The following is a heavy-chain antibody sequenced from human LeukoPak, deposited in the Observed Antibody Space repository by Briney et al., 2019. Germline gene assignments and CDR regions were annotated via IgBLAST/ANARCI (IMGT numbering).Heavy chain of an antibody. J-gene: IGHJ6*03. D-gene: IGHD3-3*01. CDR1: GFTFSSYS. V-gene: IGHV3-21*01. Sequence: SGGSLRLSCAASGFTFSSYSLSWVRQAPGKGLEWVSSISSSSYIYFGDSVKGRFTISRDNAKNSLYLQMNSLRAEDTAVYYCARAMYYDFWSGYPYGAHMDVWGKGTTVAVSS. CDR2: ISSSSYI. CDR3: ARAMYYDFWSGYPYGAHMDV.